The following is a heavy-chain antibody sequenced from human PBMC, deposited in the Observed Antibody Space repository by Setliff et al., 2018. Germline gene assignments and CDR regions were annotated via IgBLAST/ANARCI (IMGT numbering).Heavy chain of an antibody. V-gene: IGHV4-34*09. D-gene: IGHD3-16*02. CDR3: ARDLYDYVWGTYRYHDAFDI. CDR2: IYYSGST. CDR1: GGSFSGYY. Sequence: SETLSLTCAVYGGSFSGYYWSWIRQPPGKGLEWIGYIYYSGSTYYNPSLKSRVTISVDTSKNQFSLKLSSVTAADTAVYYCARDLYDYVWGTYRYHDAFDIWGQGTMVTVSS. J-gene: IGHJ3*02.